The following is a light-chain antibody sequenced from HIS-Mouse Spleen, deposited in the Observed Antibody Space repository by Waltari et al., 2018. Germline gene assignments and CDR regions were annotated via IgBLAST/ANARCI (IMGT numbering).Light chain of an antibody. CDR1: SSDVGGYNY. CDR2: DVS. V-gene: IGLV2-14*03. J-gene: IGLJ1*01. Sequence: QSALTQPASVSGSPGQSITISCTGTSSDVGGYNYVSWYQQHPGKAPKLMIHDVSNRPSGFSTRFSGSKSGNTASLTISGLQAEDEADYYCSSYTSSSTLVFGTGTKVTVL. CDR3: SSYTSSSTLV.